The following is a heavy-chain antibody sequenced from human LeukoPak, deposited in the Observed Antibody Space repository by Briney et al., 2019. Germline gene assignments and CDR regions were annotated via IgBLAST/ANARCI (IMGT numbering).Heavy chain of an antibody. CDR2: IYTSGST. V-gene: IGHV4-61*02. Sequence: PSETLSLTCTVSGGSISSGGYYWSWIRQPAGKGLEWIGRIYTSGSTNYNPSLKSRVTISVDTSKNQFSLKLSSVTAADTAVYYCARDIPPGGAFDIWGQGTMVTVSS. CDR1: GGSISSGGYY. CDR3: ARDIPPGGAFDI. J-gene: IGHJ3*02.